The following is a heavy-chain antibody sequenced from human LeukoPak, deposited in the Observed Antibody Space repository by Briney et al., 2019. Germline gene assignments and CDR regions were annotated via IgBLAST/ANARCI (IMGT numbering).Heavy chain of an antibody. CDR1: GGSISSSSYY. CDR2: IYYSGST. D-gene: IGHD2-21*01. CDR3: ARGRGVISL. J-gene: IGHJ4*02. Sequence: SETLSLTCTVSGGSISSSSYYWGWIRQPPGKGLERIGSIYYSGSTYYNPSLKSRVTISVDTSKNQFSLKLSSVTAADTAVYYCARGRGVISLWGQGTLVTVSS. V-gene: IGHV4-39*01.